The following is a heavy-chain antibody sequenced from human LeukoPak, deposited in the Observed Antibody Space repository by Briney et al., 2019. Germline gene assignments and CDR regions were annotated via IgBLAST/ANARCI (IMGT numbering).Heavy chain of an antibody. V-gene: IGHV1-46*01. CDR3: ARDRMTTVTSAQFDY. J-gene: IGHJ4*02. D-gene: IGHD4-17*01. CDR2: INPSGGST. CDR1: GYTFTSYY. Sequence: ASVKVSCKASGYTFTSYYMHWVLQHPGQGLEWLGIINPSGGSTSYAQKFQGRVTMTRDTTTSTVYMELSSLRSEDTAVYYCARDRMTTVTSAQFDYWGQGTLVTVSS.